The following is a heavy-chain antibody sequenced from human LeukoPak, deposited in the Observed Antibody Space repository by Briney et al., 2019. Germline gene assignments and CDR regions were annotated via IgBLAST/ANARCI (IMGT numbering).Heavy chain of an antibody. V-gene: IGHV1-2*02. CDR3: ARDLWSNYDSGDV. CDR1: GYTFTGYY. Sequence: ASVKVPCKASGYTFTGYYMHWVRQAPGQGPEWMGWINPNSGGTNYVQKFQGRVTMTRDTSISTAYMELSRLRSDDTAVYYCARDLWSNYDSGDVWGKGTTVTVSS. CDR2: INPNSGGT. D-gene: IGHD4-11*01. J-gene: IGHJ6*04.